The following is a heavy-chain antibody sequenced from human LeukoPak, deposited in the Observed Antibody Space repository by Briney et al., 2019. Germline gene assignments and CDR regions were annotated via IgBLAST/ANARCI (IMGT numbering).Heavy chain of an antibody. D-gene: IGHD3-16*01. CDR1: GYTFTSYD. V-gene: IGHV1-8*01. J-gene: IGHJ6*03. CDR2: MNPNSGNT. CDR3: ARGLAFGDNYYYYYYMDV. Sequence: ASVKVSCKASGYTFTSYDINWVRQATGQGLEWMGWMNPNSGNTGYAQKFQGRVTMTRNTSISTAYMELSSLRSEDTAVYYCARGLAFGDNYYYYYYMDVWGKGTTATVSS.